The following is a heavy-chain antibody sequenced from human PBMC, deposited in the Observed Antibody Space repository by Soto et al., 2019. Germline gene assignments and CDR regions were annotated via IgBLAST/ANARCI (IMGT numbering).Heavy chain of an antibody. J-gene: IGHJ6*03. V-gene: IGHV3-66*01. CDR2: IYSGGST. CDR3: ARDSMRAPVGYYYMDV. CDR1: GFTVSSNY. Sequence: GVLRLSCAASGFTVSSNYMSWVRQAPGKGLEWVSVIYSGGSTYYADSVKGRFTISRDNSKNTLYLQMNSLRAEDTAVYYCARDSMRAPVGYYYMDVWGKGTTVTVSS.